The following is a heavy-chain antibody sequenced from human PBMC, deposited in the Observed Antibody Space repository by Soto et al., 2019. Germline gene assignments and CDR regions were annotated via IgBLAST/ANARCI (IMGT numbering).Heavy chain of an antibody. V-gene: IGHV3-15*07. CDR1: GFSFKNDW. CDR3: TGLLFGAIYNY. Sequence: EVELVESGGGLVKPGGSLTLSCAASGFSFKNDWMNWVRQAPGKGLEWVGRIKNKNDGGTIDYAAFVKGRFTISRDASENTLYLHMNDLKTEDGAVYFCTGLLFGAIYNYWGEGRLVTVSS. CDR2: IKNKNDGGTI. J-gene: IGHJ4*01. D-gene: IGHD3-16*01.